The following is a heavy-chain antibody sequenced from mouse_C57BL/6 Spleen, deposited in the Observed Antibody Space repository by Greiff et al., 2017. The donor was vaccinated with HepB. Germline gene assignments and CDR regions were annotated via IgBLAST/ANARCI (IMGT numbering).Heavy chain of an antibody. V-gene: IGHV1-78*01. D-gene: IGHD1-1*01. CDR2: IYPRDGST. Sequence: VKLMESDAELVKPGASVKISCKVSGYTFTDHTIHWMKQRPEQGLEWIGYIYPRDGSTKYNEKFKGKATLTADKSSSTAYMQLNSLTSEDSAVYFCATNYYGSSLYFDVWGTGTTVTVSS. CDR3: ATNYYGSSLYFDV. J-gene: IGHJ1*03. CDR1: GYTFTDHT.